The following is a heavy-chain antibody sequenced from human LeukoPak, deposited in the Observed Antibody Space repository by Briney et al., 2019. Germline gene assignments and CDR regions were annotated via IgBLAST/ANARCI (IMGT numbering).Heavy chain of an antibody. Sequence: GGSLRLSCAASGFTFSRYWMSWVRQAPGKGLEWVANIKQDGSEKYYVDSVKGRFTISRDNAKNSLYLQMNSLRAEDTAVYYCARGADCSSTSCQVDYYYYYMDVWGKGTTVTISS. CDR2: IKQDGSEK. J-gene: IGHJ6*03. CDR3: ARGADCSSTSCQVDYYYYYMDV. D-gene: IGHD2-2*01. CDR1: GFTFSRYW. V-gene: IGHV3-7*01.